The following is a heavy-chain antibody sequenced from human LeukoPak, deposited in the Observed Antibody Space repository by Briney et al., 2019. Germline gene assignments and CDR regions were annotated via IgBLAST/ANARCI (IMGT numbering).Heavy chain of an antibody. V-gene: IGHV4-34*01. J-gene: IGHJ1*01. CDR2: INHSGST. D-gene: IGHD3-22*01. CDR1: GGSISSYY. Sequence: PSETLSLTCTVSGGSISSYYWSWIRQPAGKGLEWIGEINHSGSTNYNPSLKSRVTISVDTSKNQFSLKLSSVTAADTAVYYCAKDRVDSSGYYQHWGQGTLVTVSS. CDR3: AKDRVDSSGYYQH.